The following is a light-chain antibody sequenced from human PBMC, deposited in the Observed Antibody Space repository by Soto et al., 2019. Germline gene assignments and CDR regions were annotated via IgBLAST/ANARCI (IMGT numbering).Light chain of an antibody. J-gene: IGKJ1*01. CDR3: QQYGSSPPRT. V-gene: IGKV3-20*01. Sequence: EIVLTQSAGTLSLSPGERATLSCRASQSVSSSYLAWYQQKPGQAPRLLIYGASSMPTGIPDRFSGSGSGTDFTLTISRLEPEDFAVYYCQQYGSSPPRTFGQGTKVEIK. CDR2: GAS. CDR1: QSVSSSY.